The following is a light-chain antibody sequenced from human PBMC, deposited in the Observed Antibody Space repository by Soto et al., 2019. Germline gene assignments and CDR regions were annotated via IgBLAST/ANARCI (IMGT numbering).Light chain of an antibody. Sequence: DIQLTQSPSLLSASIGDRVTITCRASHDISTFLAWYQQKPGKAPKLLIYDVSTLESGVPSRFSGSGSGTEYTLTISSLQPDDFATYYCQQYNSYSSTFGQGTRLEIK. V-gene: IGKV1-5*01. J-gene: IGKJ5*01. CDR1: HDISTF. CDR2: DVS. CDR3: QQYNSYSST.